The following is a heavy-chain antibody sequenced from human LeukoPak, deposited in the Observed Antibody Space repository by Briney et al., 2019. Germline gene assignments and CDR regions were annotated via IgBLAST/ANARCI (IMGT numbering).Heavy chain of an antibody. D-gene: IGHD2-2*01. CDR1: GYTFTGYY. V-gene: IGHV1-2*02. Sequence: GASVKVSCKASGYTFTGYYMHWVRQAPGQGLEWMGWINPNSGDTNYAQKFQGRVTMTRDTSISTAYMELSRLRSDDTAVYYCARVRRIAPIVVPAAMDAFDIWGQGTMVTVSS. CDR2: INPNSGDT. CDR3: ARVRRIAPIVVPAAMDAFDI. J-gene: IGHJ3*02.